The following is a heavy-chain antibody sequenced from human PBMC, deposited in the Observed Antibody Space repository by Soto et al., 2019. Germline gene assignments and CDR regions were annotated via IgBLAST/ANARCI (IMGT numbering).Heavy chain of an antibody. V-gene: IGHV1-18*01. CDR2: ISPYSGNT. J-gene: IGHJ6*02. D-gene: IGHD3-16*01. Sequence: QVQLVQSGDEVRKPGSSVKVSCKASGYIFVNYGIAWVRQAPGQGLEWRGWISPYSGNTHYARKIQGRITMTTDTSTSTAYMALRSLTSDDTAVYYCAMVDNYVTPTPQDVWGQGTTVTVSS. CDR3: AMVDNYVTPTPQDV. CDR1: GYIFVNYG.